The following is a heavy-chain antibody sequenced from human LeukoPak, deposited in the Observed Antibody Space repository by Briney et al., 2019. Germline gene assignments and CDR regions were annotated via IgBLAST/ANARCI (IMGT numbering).Heavy chain of an antibody. CDR3: AKDYEYNSNTWYFH. J-gene: IGHJ4*02. V-gene: IGHV3-23*01. Sequence: PGGSLRLSCAASGFTFNKFAMSWVRQAPGKGLEWVSDIIENGGETYYADSVRGRFTISRDNSKNTLYLQMNSLRAEDTAVYYCAKDYEYNSNTWYFHWGRGTLVSVSS. CDR1: GFTFNKFA. D-gene: IGHD6-13*01. CDR2: IIENGGET.